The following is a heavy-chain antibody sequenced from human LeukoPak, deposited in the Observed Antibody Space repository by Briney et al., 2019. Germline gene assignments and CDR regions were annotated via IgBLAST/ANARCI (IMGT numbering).Heavy chain of an antibody. D-gene: IGHD2-2*01. CDR2: ISSSSSYK. J-gene: IGHJ4*02. CDR3: AKEIGVTQLLVFDY. Sequence: KSGGSLRLSCAASGFTFSSYSMNWVRQAPGKGLEWVSSISSSSSYKYYADSVKGRFTISRDNSKNTLYLQMNSLRAEDTAVYYCAKEIGVTQLLVFDYWGQGTLVTVSS. CDR1: GFTFSSYS. V-gene: IGHV3-21*04.